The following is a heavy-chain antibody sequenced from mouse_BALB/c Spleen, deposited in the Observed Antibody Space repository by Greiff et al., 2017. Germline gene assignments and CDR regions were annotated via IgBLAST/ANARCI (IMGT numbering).Heavy chain of an antibody. CDR2: ISYSGST. CDR3: AREDGWSFDY. V-gene: IGHV3-2*02. D-gene: IGHD2-3*01. J-gene: IGHJ2*01. CDR1: GYSITSDYA. Sequence: EVKLMESGPGLVKPSQSLSLSCTVTGYSITSDYAWNLIRQFPGNKLGWMGYISYSGSTSYNPSLKSRISITRDTSKNQFFLQLNSVTTEDTATYYCAREDGWSFDYWGQGTTLTVSS.